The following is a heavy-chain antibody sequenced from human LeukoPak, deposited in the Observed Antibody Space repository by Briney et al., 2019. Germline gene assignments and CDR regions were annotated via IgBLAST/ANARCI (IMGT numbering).Heavy chain of an antibody. D-gene: IGHD1-14*01. Sequence: GGSLRLSCAASGFTFSNYGMHWVRQAPGKWLEWVAFIRYDGSNKYYADSVKGRFTISRDNSKNTLFLQMNSLRPEDTALYYCARVGTTRTYYYMDVWGQGTTLTVSS. J-gene: IGHJ6*03. CDR1: GFTFSNYG. CDR3: ARVGTTRTYYYMDV. V-gene: IGHV3-30*02. CDR2: IRYDGSNK.